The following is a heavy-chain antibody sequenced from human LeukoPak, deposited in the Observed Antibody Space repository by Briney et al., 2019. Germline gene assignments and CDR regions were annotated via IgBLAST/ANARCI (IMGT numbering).Heavy chain of an antibody. D-gene: IGHD2-21*02. CDR1: GYTFTSYG. CDR2: IIPILGIA. Sequence: SVKVSCKASGYTFTSYGISWVRQAPGQGLEWMGRIIPILGIANYAQKFQGRVTITADKSTSTAYMELSSLRSEDTAVYYCASMTRASGVDYWGQGTLVTVSS. V-gene: IGHV1-69*04. CDR3: ASMTRASGVDY. J-gene: IGHJ4*02.